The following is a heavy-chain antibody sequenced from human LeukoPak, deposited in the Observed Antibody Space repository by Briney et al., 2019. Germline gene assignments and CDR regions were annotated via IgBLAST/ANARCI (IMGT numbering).Heavy chain of an antibody. V-gene: IGHV3-23*01. D-gene: IGHD5-12*01. CDR1: GFTFSSYA. Sequence: GGSLRLSCAASGFTFSSYAMSWVRQAPGKGLEWVSGVSGSGGSTYYADSVKGRFTISRDNSKNTLYLQMNSLRAEDTAVYYCARDRSRYSGYDWGSWFDPWGQGTLVTVSS. J-gene: IGHJ5*02. CDR2: VSGSGGST. CDR3: ARDRSRYSGYDWGSWFDP.